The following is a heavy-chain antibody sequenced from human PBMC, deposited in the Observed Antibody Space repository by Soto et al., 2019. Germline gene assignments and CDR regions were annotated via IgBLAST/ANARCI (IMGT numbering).Heavy chain of an antibody. J-gene: IGHJ5*02. Sequence: QITLKESGPALVKPTQPLTLTCTFSGFSLDTSGVGVGWFRQPPGKALEWLALIYWDDDTRYSPSLKSRLTITKDTSNNQVVLTMTNMDPVDTATYYCAHRCFRIWFGEKSNWFDPWGLGTLVTGSS. CDR1: GFSLDTSGVG. CDR2: IYWDDDT. V-gene: IGHV2-5*02. D-gene: IGHD3-10*01. CDR3: AHRCFRIWFGEKSNWFDP.